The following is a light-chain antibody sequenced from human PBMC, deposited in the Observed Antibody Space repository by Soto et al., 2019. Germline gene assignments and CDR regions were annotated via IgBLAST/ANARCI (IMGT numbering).Light chain of an antibody. J-gene: IGKJ1*01. V-gene: IGKV3-11*01. CDR3: QQRSNWWT. CDR2: DAS. Sequence: DIVLTQSPATLSASVGDRATITCRASQSITSYLAWYQQKPGQAPRLLIYDASNLANGIPSRFSGSGSGTEFTLTISSLGPDDFAVYCCQQRSNWWTFGQGTKVDIK. CDR1: QSITSY.